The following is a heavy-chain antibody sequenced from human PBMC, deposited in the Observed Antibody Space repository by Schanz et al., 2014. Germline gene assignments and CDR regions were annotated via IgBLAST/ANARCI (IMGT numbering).Heavy chain of an antibody. CDR1: GYTFTSYG. J-gene: IGHJ3*02. Sequence: QVQLVQSGAEVKKPGASVKVSCKASGYTFTSYGINWVRQAPGQGLEWMGRIIPIHGIVNYAQRCQDRVRITADKSTSTAYMELSSLRSDDTAVYYCARGGGPEDVFDIWGQGTILTVSS. V-gene: IGHV1-69*09. D-gene: IGHD5-12*01. CDR2: IIPIHGIV. CDR3: ARGGGPEDVFDI.